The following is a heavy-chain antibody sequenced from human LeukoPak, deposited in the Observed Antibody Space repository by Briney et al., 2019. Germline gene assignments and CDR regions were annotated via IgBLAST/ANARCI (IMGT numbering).Heavy chain of an antibody. D-gene: IGHD3-22*01. CDR1: GFTFSSYA. V-gene: IGHV3-30*04. CDR2: ISYDGSNK. CDR3: ARGRLYYYDSRVTAFDY. J-gene: IGHJ4*02. Sequence: GRSPRLSCAASGFTFSSYAMHWVRQAPGKGLEWVAVISYDGSNKYYADSVKGRFTISRDNSKNTLYLQMNSLRAEDTAVYYCARGRLYYYDSRVTAFDYWGQGTLVTVSS.